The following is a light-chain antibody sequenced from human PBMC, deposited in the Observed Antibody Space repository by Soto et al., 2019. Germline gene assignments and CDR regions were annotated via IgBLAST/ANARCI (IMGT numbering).Light chain of an antibody. V-gene: IGLV1-44*01. CDR1: SSDIGSNT. CDR2: FNN. CDR3: AAWDDSLNGPV. J-gene: IGLJ3*02. Sequence: QSVLTQPPSASGTPGQGVTISCSGSSSDIGSNTVNWYQQLPGTAPKLLIYFNNQRPSGVTDRFSGSKSGTSASLAISGLQSEDEAQYYCAAWDDSLNGPVFGGGTKLTVL.